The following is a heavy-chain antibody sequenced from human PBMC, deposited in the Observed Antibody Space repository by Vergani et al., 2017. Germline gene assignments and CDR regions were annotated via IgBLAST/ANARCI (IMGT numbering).Heavy chain of an antibody. CDR2: IYHSGST. D-gene: IGHD6-19*01. Sequence: QVQLQESGPGLVKPPGTLSLTCAVSGGSISGTNWWSWVRQSPGKGLEWIGEIYHSGSTNYNPSLKSRVTISVDTSKNQFSLKLSSVTAADTAVYYCARLPAVAPAYYYYGMDVWGQGTTVTVSS. CDR3: ARLPAVAPAYYYYGMDV. J-gene: IGHJ6*02. CDR1: GGSISGTNW. V-gene: IGHV4-4*03.